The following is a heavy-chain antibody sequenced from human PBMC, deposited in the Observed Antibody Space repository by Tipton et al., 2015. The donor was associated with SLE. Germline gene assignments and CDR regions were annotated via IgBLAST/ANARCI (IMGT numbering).Heavy chain of an antibody. D-gene: IGHD6-13*01. J-gene: IGHJ2*01. V-gene: IGHV5-10-1*04. Sequence: QLVQSGPEVKKPGESLRISCKGSGYSFTSYWISWVRQMPGKGLEWMGRIDPSDSYTNYSPSFQGQVTISADKSISTAYLQWSSLKASDTAMYYCARQGSSWGGGYWYFDLWGRGTLVTVSS. CDR3: ARQGSSWGGGYWYFDL. CDR1: GYSFTSYW. CDR2: IDPSDSYT.